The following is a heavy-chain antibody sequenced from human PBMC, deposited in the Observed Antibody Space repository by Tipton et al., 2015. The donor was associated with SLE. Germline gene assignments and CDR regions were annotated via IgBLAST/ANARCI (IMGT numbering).Heavy chain of an antibody. Sequence: LRLSCAVSGFTFSSYAMHWVRQAPGKGLEWVAVISYDGSNKYYADSVKGRFTISRDNSNNTLYLEMNSLRLEDTAVYYCAKGGLEGDFDFWGQGTLVTVSS. CDR2: ISYDGSNK. CDR1: GFTFSSYA. CDR3: AKGGLEGDFDF. V-gene: IGHV3-30*14. D-gene: IGHD3/OR15-3a*01. J-gene: IGHJ3*01.